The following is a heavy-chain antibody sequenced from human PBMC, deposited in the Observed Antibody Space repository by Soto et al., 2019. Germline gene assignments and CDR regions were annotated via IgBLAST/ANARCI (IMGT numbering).Heavy chain of an antibody. J-gene: IGHJ4*02. CDR2: IYYSGST. CDR1: GGSISSGDYY. Sequence: SETLSLTCTVSGGSISSGDYYWSWIRQPPGKGLEWIGYIYYSGSTYYNPSLKSRVTISVDTSKNQSSLKLSSVTAADTAVYYCARVGGNYYDSSDYIEGDYWGQGTLVTVSS. D-gene: IGHD3-22*01. CDR3: ARVGGNYYDSSDYIEGDY. V-gene: IGHV4-30-4*01.